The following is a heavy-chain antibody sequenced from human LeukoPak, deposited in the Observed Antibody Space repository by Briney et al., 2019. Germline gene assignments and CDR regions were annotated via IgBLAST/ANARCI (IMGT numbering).Heavy chain of an antibody. CDR3: AKGAGYSYGWTDY. CDR2: ISGSISGSDDST. V-gene: IGHV3-23*01. J-gene: IGHJ4*02. CDR1: GFTFSSYA. D-gene: IGHD5-18*01. Sequence: GGSLRLSCAASGFTFSSYAMTWVRQAPGKGLEWVSAISGSISGSDDSTYYADSVKGWFTISRDNSKNTLYLQMNSLRVEDTAVYYCAKGAGYSYGWTDYWGQGTLVTVSS.